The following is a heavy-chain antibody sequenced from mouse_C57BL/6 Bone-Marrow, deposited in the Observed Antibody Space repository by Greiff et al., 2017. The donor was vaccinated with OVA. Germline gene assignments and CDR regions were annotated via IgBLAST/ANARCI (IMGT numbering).Heavy chain of an antibody. CDR2: IYPRSGNT. CDR1: GYTFTSYG. Sequence: QVQLKESGAELARPGASVKLSCKASGYTFTSYGISWVKQRTGQGLEWIGEIYPRSGNTYYNEKFKGKATLTADKSSSTAYMELRSLTSEDSAVYFCARFDGYPCFAYWGQGTLVTVSA. CDR3: ARFDGYPCFAY. D-gene: IGHD2-3*01. V-gene: IGHV1-81*01. J-gene: IGHJ3*01.